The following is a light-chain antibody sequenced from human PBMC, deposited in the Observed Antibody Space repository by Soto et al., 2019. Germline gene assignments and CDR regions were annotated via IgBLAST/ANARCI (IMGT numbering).Light chain of an antibody. J-gene: IGLJ2*01. V-gene: IGLV1-40*01. Sequence: QPVLTQPPSVSGAPGQRVTISCTGSSSNIGSGYEVHWYQQLPGTAPKLLIYGNIYRPSGVPDRFSGSKSDTSVSLTITGLQPEDEADYHCQSYDSSLSGVVFGGGTKVTVL. CDR2: GNI. CDR1: SSNIGSGYE. CDR3: QSYDSSLSGVV.